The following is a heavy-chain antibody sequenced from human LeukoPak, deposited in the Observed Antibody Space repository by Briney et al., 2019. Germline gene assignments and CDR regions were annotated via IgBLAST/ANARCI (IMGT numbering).Heavy chain of an antibody. D-gene: IGHD6-13*01. V-gene: IGHV1-46*01. J-gene: IGHJ4*02. CDR1: GDTLTSYY. Sequence: ASVKVSCKASGDTLTSYYLHWVRQAPGHGLEWMGIINPSGASTSYAQKFQGRLTMTKDTSTSTVYMELSSLRSEDTAVYYCAAGIEAGGLGDYWGQGTLVTVSS. CDR3: AAGIEAGGLGDY. CDR2: INPSGAST.